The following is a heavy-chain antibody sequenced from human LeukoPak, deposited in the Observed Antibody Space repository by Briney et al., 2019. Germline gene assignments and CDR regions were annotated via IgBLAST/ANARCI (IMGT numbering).Heavy chain of an antibody. Sequence: SGRSLRLSCAASGFTFSSYCMHWVRQAPGKGLEWVAVIWYDGSNKYYADSVKGRFTISRDNSKNTLFLQMNSLRAEDTAVYYCARDAYYYVSRFGSFDIWGQGTMVTVSS. V-gene: IGHV3-33*01. J-gene: IGHJ3*02. CDR3: ARDAYYYVSRFGSFDI. CDR1: GFTFSSYC. D-gene: IGHD3-22*01. CDR2: IWYDGSNK.